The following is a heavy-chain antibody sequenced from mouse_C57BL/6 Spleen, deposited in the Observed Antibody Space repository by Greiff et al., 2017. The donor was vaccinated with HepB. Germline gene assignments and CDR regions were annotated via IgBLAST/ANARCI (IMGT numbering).Heavy chain of an antibody. Sequence: QVQLQQSGAELVKPGASVKLSCKASGYTFTSYWMQWVKQRPGQGLEWIGEIDPSDSYTNYNQKFKGKATLTVDTSSSTAYMQLSSLTSEDSAVYYCARGGYYGSSSYWYFDVWGTGTTVTVSS. CDR1: GYTFTSYW. CDR2: IDPSDSYT. V-gene: IGHV1-50*01. J-gene: IGHJ1*03. CDR3: ARGGYYGSSSYWYFDV. D-gene: IGHD1-1*01.